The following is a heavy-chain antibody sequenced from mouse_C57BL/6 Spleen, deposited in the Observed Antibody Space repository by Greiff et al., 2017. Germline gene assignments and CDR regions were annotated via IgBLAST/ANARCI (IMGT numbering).Heavy chain of an antibody. CDR3: ARRGTTVVAPIDY. D-gene: IGHD1-1*01. J-gene: IGHJ2*01. CDR2: INPYNGGT. V-gene: IGHV1-19*01. CDR1: GYTFTDYY. Sequence: VQLKESGPVLVKPGASVKMSCKASGYTFTDYYMNWVKQSHGKSLEWIGVINPYNGGTSYNQKFKGKATLTVDKSSSTAYMELNSLTSEDSAVYYCARRGTTVVAPIDYWGQGTTLTVSS.